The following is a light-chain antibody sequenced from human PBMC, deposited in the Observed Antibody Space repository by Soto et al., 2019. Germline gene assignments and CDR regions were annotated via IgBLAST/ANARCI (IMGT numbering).Light chain of an antibody. Sequence: DIQMTQSPSTLSSSVGERVTITCRASQSISAGLAWYQQKPGKAPKLLIYKESNVESGVPSRFSGSGSGTEFTLTISGLQPDDFATYYCQQYHSYPRTFGQGTRLEIK. J-gene: IGKJ5*01. V-gene: IGKV1-5*03. CDR1: QSISAG. CDR3: QQYHSYPRT. CDR2: KES.